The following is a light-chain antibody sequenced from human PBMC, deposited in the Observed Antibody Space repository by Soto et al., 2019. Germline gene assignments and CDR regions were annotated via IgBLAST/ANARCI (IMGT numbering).Light chain of an antibody. V-gene: IGKV1-5*03. CDR3: QQYNTH. J-gene: IGKJ4*01. CDR1: QSISSY. Sequence: DIKMAQSPSTLSASVGDRVTITCRASQSISSYLAWYQQKPGKAPKLLIYKASSLESGVPSRFSGSGSGTEFTLTISSLQPDDSATYYCQQYNTHFGGGTKVDIK. CDR2: KAS.